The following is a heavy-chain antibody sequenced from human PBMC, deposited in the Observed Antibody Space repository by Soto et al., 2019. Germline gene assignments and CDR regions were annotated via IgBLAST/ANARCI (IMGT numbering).Heavy chain of an antibody. CDR1: GGSISSYY. CDR2: IYYSGST. Sequence: TSETLSLTCTVSGGSISSYYWSWIRQPPGKGLEWIGYIYYSGSTNYNPSLKSRVTISVDTSKNQFSLKLSSVTAADTAVYYCARGSTPYDSSGYMAFDIWGQGTMVTVSS. D-gene: IGHD3-22*01. V-gene: IGHV4-59*01. J-gene: IGHJ3*02. CDR3: ARGSTPYDSSGYMAFDI.